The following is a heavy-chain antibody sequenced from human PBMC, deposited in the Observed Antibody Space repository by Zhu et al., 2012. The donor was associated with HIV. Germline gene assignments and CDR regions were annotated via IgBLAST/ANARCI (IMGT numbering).Heavy chain of an antibody. CDR3: ARSQFSRRDTSGYYYFDY. J-gene: IGHJ4*02. CDR2: IYYNGKT. CDR1: GGSLDSGNYY. Sequence: QVHLQESGPGLLKPSQTLSLTCTVSGGSLDSGNYYWSWIRQPPGKGLEWIGYIYYNGKTYYNPSLKSRLTISVDTSKNHFSLSLSSVTAADTAVYYCARSQFSRRDTSGYYYFDYWGQGTLVTVSS. V-gene: IGHV4-30-4*08. D-gene: IGHD3-22*01.